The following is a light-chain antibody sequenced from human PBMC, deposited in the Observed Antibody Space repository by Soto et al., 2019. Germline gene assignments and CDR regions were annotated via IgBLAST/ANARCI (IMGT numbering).Light chain of an antibody. CDR3: QQLNTYPA. Sequence: DLPLTQSPSFLSASVGDRVTITCRASQGIGSYLGWYQQAPGKAPNLLIYGASTLQSGVPSRFSGSGSGTEFTLTISSLQPEDVATYYCQQLNTYPAFGGGTKVEI. J-gene: IGKJ4*01. CDR2: GAS. CDR1: QGIGSY. V-gene: IGKV1-9*01.